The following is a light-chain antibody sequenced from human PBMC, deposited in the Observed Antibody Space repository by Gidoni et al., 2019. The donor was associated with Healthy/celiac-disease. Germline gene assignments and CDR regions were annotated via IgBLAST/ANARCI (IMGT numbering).Light chain of an antibody. J-gene: IGKJ2*01. CDR2: GAS. V-gene: IGKV3-15*01. CDR1: QSVNSN. Sequence: EIVMTQSPATLSVSPGERATLSCRASQSVNSNLAWYQQKPGQAPRLLIYGASTRATGIPARFSGSGSGTEFTLTISSLQSEDFAVYYCQQYNNWPLPYTFGQGTKLEIK. CDR3: QQYNNWPLPYT.